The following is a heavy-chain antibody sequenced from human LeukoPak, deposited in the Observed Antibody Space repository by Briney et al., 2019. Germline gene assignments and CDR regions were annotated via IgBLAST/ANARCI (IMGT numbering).Heavy chain of an antibody. V-gene: IGHV4-38-2*02. CDR3: ARLTMTVDY. D-gene: IGHD3-22*01. CDR1: GYSISSNFY. CDR2: IFYSGST. Sequence: PSETLSLTCTVSGYSISSNFYWGWIRQTPGRGLQWIGSIFYSGSTYYNPSLKSRVTISVDTSKNQFSLTLSSVTAADTAVYYCARLTMTVDYWGQGTLVTVSS. J-gene: IGHJ4*02.